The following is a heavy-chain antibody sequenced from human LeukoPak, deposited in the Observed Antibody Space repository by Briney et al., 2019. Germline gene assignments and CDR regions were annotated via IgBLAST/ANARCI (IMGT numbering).Heavy chain of an antibody. CDR2: IYTSGST. J-gene: IGHJ4*02. CDR1: GGSISSGSYY. CDR3: ARETRPTNFDC. Sequence: SQTLSLTCTVSGGSISSGSYYWSWIRQPAGKGLEWIGRIYTSGSTNYNPSLKSRVTISVDTSKNQFSLKLSSVTAADTAVYYCARETRPTNFDCWGQGTLVTVSS. V-gene: IGHV4-61*02.